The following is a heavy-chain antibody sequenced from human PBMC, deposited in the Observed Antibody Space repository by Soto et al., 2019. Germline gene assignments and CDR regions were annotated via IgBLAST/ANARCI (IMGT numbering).Heavy chain of an antibody. D-gene: IGHD1-1*01. V-gene: IGHV3-30-3*01. Sequence: QVQLVESGGGVVQPGRSLRLSCAASGFTFSSYAMHWVRQAPGKGLEWVAVISYDGSNKYYADSVKGRFTISRDNSKNTLYLQMNSLRAEDTAVYYCARFETGYWGQRTLVTVSS. CDR2: ISYDGSNK. J-gene: IGHJ4*02. CDR1: GFTFSSYA. CDR3: ARFETGY.